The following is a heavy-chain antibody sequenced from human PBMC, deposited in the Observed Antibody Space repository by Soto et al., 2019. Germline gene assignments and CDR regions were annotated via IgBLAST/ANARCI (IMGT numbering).Heavy chain of an antibody. D-gene: IGHD3-22*01. Sequence: HGESLKISCQGSGYTFTNHWITWVRQMPGKGLEWMGRINPSDSHTNYSPSFQGHVTMSVDKSISTAYLQWSSLKASDSAMYYCARHASYYVSSGYFGTYWGQGTPVTVSS. V-gene: IGHV5-10-1*01. J-gene: IGHJ4*02. CDR3: ARHASYYVSSGYFGTY. CDR1: GYTFTNHW. CDR2: INPSDSHT.